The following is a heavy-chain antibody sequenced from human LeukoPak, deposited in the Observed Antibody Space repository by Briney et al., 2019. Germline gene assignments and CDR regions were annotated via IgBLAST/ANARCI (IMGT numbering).Heavy chain of an antibody. CDR1: GGSISSGSYY. V-gene: IGHV4-61*02. Sequence: TSSETLSLTCTVSGGSISSGSYYWSWIRQPAGKGVEWIGRIYTSGSTNYNPSLKSRVTISVDTSKNQFSLKLSSVTAADTAVYYCARDRYCSSTSCYNFDYWGQGTLVTVSS. J-gene: IGHJ4*02. CDR2: IYTSGST. CDR3: ARDRYCSSTSCYNFDY. D-gene: IGHD2-2*02.